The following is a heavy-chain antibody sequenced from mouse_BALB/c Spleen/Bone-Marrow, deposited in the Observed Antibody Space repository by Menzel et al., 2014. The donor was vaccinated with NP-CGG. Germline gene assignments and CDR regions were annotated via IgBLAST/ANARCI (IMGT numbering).Heavy chain of an antibody. CDR2: ITNGGNHT. D-gene: IGHD2-2*01. CDR1: GFSFNSYG. Sequence: EVKLVESGGGLVKPGGSLKLSCTASGFSFNSYGMSWVRQTPEKRLEWVATITNGGNHTYYPDSVKGRFTISRDNVKNNLYLQMRSLRSEDTALYYCVRNYYGYNGYFDYWGQGTTLTVSS. V-gene: IGHV5-9-2*01. CDR3: VRNYYGYNGYFDY. J-gene: IGHJ2*01.